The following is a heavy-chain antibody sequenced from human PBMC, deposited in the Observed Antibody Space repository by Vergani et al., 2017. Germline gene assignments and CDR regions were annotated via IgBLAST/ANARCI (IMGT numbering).Heavy chain of an antibody. CDR1: GFTFGDYG. V-gene: IGHV3-20*04. Sequence: EVHLVESGGSVIRPGGSLRLSCVGTGFTFGDYGMTWVRQAPGKGLEWVSATNLNGGSTGFGDSMKGSFTRSRDNAKNSLYWQMNSLRAEDTAFYYCAIISTGCSTGFDYWCQGTLVTVAS. CDR2: TNLNGGST. J-gene: IGHJ4*02. D-gene: IGHD2-2*02. CDR3: AIISTGCSTGFDY.